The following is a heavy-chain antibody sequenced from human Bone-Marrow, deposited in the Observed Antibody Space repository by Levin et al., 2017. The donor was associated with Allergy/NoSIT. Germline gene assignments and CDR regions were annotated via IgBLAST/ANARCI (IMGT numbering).Heavy chain of an antibody. V-gene: IGHV3-30-3*01. CDR2: ISYDGGNK. CDR3: EGCNRAYGDLGRFDY. CDR1: GISFSYYV. J-gene: IGHJ4*02. Sequence: GESLKISCAASGISFSYYVMHWVRQAPGKGLEWVAFISYDGGNKYYADSVTGRFTISRDNSKNTLDLQMNSLRGEDTTVYYCEGCNRAYGDLGRFDYWGQGTLVTVSS. D-gene: IGHD4-17*01.